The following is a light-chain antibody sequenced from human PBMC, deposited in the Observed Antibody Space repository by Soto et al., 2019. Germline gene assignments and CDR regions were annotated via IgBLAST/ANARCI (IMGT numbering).Light chain of an antibody. V-gene: IGLV2-8*01. CDR2: EVT. CDR3: SSYAGNNICVI. CDR1: SSDVGTYDY. J-gene: IGLJ2*01. Sequence: QSALTQPPSASGSPGQSVTISCTGTSSDVGTYDYVSWYQQHPGKAPKLMIYEVTKRPSGVPDRFSGSKSGNTASLTVSGLQSEDEADYYCSSYAGNNICVIFGGGTKLTVL.